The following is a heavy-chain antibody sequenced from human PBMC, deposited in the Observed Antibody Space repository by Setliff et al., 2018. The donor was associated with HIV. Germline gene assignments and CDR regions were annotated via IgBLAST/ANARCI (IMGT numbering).Heavy chain of an antibody. CDR3: ARVALGKLYYFDY. CDR1: GGSISSYY. J-gene: IGHJ4*02. CDR2: IYYSGIT. Sequence: PSETLSLTCTVAGGSISSYYWGGIRQPPGKGLEWMGSIYYSGITYYILSLKSRVTMSVDTSKNHFSLNLSSVTAADTAVYYCARVALGKLYYFDYWGQGTLVTVSA. D-gene: IGHD7-27*01. V-gene: IGHV4-59*12.